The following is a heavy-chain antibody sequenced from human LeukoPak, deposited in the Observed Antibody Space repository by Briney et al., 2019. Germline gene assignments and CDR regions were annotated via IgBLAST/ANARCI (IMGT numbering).Heavy chain of an antibody. CDR1: GGSIRSTNW. CDR2: IYYSGST. Sequence: PSETLSLTCAVSGGSIRSTNWWNWVRQPPGKGLEWIGSIYYSGSTYYNPSLKSRVTISVDTSKNQFSLKLSSVTAADTAVYYCARDEDGFYYYYMDVWGKGTTVTVSS. V-gene: IGHV4-4*02. CDR3: ARDEDGFYYYYMDV. J-gene: IGHJ6*03.